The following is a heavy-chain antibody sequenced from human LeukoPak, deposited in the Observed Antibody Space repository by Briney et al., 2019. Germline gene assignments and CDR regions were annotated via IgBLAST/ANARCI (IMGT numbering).Heavy chain of an antibody. CDR2: FSGSGGDT. CDR1: GFTFSSYA. V-gene: IGHV3-23*01. J-gene: IGHJ4*02. Sequence: GGTLRLSCAASGFTFSSYAMSWVRQAPGKGLEWVSAFSGSGGDTYYADSVKGRFTISRDNSKNTLYLQMNSLRAEDTAVYYCAKSGYNRFDYWGQGTLVTVSS. CDR3: AKSGYNRFDY. D-gene: IGHD5-24*01.